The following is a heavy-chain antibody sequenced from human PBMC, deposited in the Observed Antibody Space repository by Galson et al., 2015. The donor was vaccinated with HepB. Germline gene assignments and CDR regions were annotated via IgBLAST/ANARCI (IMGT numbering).Heavy chain of an antibody. V-gene: IGHV3-33*01. CDR2: IWYDGSNK. Sequence: SLRLSCAASGFTFSSYGMHWVRQAPGKGLEWVAVIWYDGSNKYYADSVKGRFTISRDNSKNTLYLQMNSLRAEDTAVYYCARDHGSGSYYYFDYWGQGTPVTVSS. CDR3: ARDHGSGSYYYFDY. CDR1: GFTFSSYG. D-gene: IGHD3-10*01. J-gene: IGHJ4*02.